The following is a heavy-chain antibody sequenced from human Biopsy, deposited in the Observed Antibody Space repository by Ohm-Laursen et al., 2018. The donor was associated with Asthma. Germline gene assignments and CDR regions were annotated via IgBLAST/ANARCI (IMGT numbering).Heavy chain of an antibody. CDR1: GYNFISFA. V-gene: IGHV1-3*04. J-gene: IGHJ3*01. D-gene: IGHD3-9*01. CDR3: ARTYYDFLTGQVKDVFGV. CDR2: VNTGNGDT. Sequence: SVKVSSKASGYNFISFAIHWVRQAPGQRLEWMGWVNTGNGDTKYSQKFQGRVTITRDTSASTAYMELRSLRSEDTATYYCARTYYDFLTGQVKDVFGVWGQGTMVTISS.